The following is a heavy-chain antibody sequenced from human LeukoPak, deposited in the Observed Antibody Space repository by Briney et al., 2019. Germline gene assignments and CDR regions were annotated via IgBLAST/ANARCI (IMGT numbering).Heavy chain of an antibody. CDR3: ARDGSGYEREYYYYYMDV. CDR1: GYIFTGYY. V-gene: IGHV1-69*06. D-gene: IGHD3-3*01. J-gene: IGHJ6*03. Sequence: ASVKVSCKASGYIFTGYYIHWVRQAPGQGLEWMGGIIPIFGTANYAQKFQGRVTITADKSTSTAYMELSSLRSEDTAVYYCARDGSGYEREYYYYYMDVWGKGTTVTVSS. CDR2: IIPIFGTA.